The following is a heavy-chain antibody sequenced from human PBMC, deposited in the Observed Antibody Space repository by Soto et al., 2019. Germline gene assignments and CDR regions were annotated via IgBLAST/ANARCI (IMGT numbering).Heavy chain of an antibody. Sequence: SSETLSLTCAVYGGSFSGYYWSWIRQPPGKGLEWIGEINHSGSTNYNPSLKSRVTISVDTSKNQFSLKLSSVTAADTAVYYCARGACSSTSCYLWWFDPWGQGTLVTVSS. J-gene: IGHJ5*02. CDR2: INHSGST. D-gene: IGHD2-2*01. CDR1: GGSFSGYY. V-gene: IGHV4-34*01. CDR3: ARGACSSTSCYLWWFDP.